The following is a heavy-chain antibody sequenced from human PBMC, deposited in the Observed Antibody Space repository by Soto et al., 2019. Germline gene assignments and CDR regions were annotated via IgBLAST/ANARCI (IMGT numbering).Heavy chain of an antibody. CDR1: GYTFTSYG. Sequence: QVQLVQSGAEVKKPGASVKVSCKASGYTFTSYGISWVRQAPGQGLEWMGWISAYNGNTNYAQKLQGRVTMTTDTXTSTASMERRSQRSDDTAVYYCARGPEWEHWGWFDPWGQGTLVTVSS. D-gene: IGHD1-26*01. CDR2: ISAYNGNT. CDR3: ARGPEWEHWGWFDP. J-gene: IGHJ5*02. V-gene: IGHV1-18*01.